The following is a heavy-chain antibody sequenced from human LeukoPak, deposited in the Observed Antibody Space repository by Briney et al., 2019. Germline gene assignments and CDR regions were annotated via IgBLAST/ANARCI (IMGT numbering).Heavy chain of an antibody. CDR1: GYTFTSYG. J-gene: IGHJ5*02. D-gene: IGHD3-22*01. Sequence: ASVKVSCKASGYTFTSYGISWVRQAPGQGLEWMGWISAYNDNTNYAQKLQGRVTMTTDTSTSTAYVELRSLRSDDTAVYYCARGPHGIYYYDSSGYYWNNWFDPWGQGTLVTVSS. V-gene: IGHV1-18*01. CDR3: ARGPHGIYYYDSSGYYWNNWFDP. CDR2: ISAYNDNT.